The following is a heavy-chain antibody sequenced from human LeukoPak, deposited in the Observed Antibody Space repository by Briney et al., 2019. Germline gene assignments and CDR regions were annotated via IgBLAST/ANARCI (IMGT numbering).Heavy chain of an antibody. CDR3: ARQMGVGVWALDY. J-gene: IGHJ4*02. D-gene: IGHD3-16*01. CDR1: GGSISSGDYY. CDR2: IFHTGKT. Sequence: PSETLSLTCTVSGGSISSGDYYWSWIRQPPGKGLEWIGIIFHTGKTHDNPSLKSRVSMSVDTSKNQFSLRLSAVTAADTAVYYCARQMGVGVWALDYWGQGALVTVSS. V-gene: IGHV4-39*01.